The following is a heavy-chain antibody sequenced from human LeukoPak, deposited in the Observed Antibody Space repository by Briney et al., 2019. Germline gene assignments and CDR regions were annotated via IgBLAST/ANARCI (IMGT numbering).Heavy chain of an antibody. J-gene: IGHJ6*02. V-gene: IGHV3-7*01. CDR1: GFTFSSYW. CDR2: IKQDGSEK. D-gene: IGHD2-21*01. CDR3: ARYCGGDCYGMDV. Sequence: GGSLRLSCTASGFTFSSYWMSWVRQAPGKGLEWVANIKQDGSEKDYVDSVKGRFTISRDNAQNSLYLQMNSLRAEDTAVYYCARYCGGDCYGMDVWGQGTTVIVSS.